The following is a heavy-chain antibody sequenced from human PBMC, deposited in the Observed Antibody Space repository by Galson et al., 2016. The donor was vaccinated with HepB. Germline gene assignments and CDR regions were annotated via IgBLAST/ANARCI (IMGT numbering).Heavy chain of an antibody. CDR3: AGGDGSGIYMDV. CDR1: RSTLSSHG. V-gene: IGHV1-69*13. Sequence: SVKVSCKASRSTLSSHGITWVRQAPGQGLEWMGEMIPMFGTVTYEQKFQGRVTVAADESTNTVYMELSSLRSEDTAVYYCAGGDGSGIYMDVWGQGTTVAVSS. D-gene: IGHD3-10*01. J-gene: IGHJ6*02. CDR2: MIPMFGTV.